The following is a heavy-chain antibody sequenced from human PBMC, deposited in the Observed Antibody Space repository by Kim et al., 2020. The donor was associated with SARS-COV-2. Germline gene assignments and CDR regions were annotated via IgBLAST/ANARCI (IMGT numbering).Heavy chain of an antibody. CDR3: AKDRVEVVPTALDS. D-gene: IGHD2-2*01. CDR1: AFTFSDYA. Sequence: GGSLRLSCVASAFTFSDYAMSWVRQPPGKGLEWVSTISGTGGTIYYAESVEGRFTISRDNSKNTLYLEMDSLRAEDTAIYYCAKDRVEVVPTALDSWGQG. V-gene: IGHV3-23*01. CDR2: ISGTGGTI. J-gene: IGHJ4*02.